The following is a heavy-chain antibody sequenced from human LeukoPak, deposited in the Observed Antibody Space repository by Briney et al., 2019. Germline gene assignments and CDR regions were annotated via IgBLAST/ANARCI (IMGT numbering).Heavy chain of an antibody. CDR3: AKGGPKILEWLLFDY. V-gene: IGHV3-30*18. CDR1: GFTFSSYG. D-gene: IGHD3-3*01. Sequence: GRSLRLSCAASGFTFSSYGMHWVRQAPGKGLEWVAVISYDGSNKYYADSVKGRFTISRDNSKNTLYLQMNRLRAEDTAVYYCAKGGPKILEWLLFDYWGQGTLVTVSS. CDR2: ISYDGSNK. J-gene: IGHJ4*02.